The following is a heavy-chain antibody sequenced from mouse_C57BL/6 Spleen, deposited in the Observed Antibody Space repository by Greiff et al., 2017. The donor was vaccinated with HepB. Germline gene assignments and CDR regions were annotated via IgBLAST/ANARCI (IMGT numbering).Heavy chain of an antibody. CDR2: ISSGSSTS. D-gene: IGHD1-1*01. CDR3: ARTHYYYGSSAFAY. Sequence: EVKLVESGGGLVKPGGSLKLSCAASGFTFSDYGMHWVRQAPEKGLEWVAYISSGSSTSYYADTVKGRFTISRDNAKNTLFLQMSSLRSEDTAMYYCARTHYYYGSSAFAYWGQGTLVTVSA. J-gene: IGHJ3*01. V-gene: IGHV5-17*01. CDR1: GFTFSDYG.